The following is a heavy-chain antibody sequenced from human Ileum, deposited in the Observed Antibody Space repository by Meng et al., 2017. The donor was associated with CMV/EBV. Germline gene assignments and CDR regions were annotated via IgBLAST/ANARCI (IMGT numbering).Heavy chain of an antibody. V-gene: IGHV3-33*06. J-gene: IGHJ3*02. D-gene: IGHD1-26*01. Sequence: GESLKISCAASGFKFSKSGMHWVRQAPDKGLEWVAVTWHDESNKYYADSVRGRFTISRDNFKNTLYLQMNSLRAEDTAVYYCAKDRGVGDDAFDIWGQGTMVTVSS. CDR1: GFKFSKSG. CDR2: TWHDESNK. CDR3: AKDRGVGDDAFDI.